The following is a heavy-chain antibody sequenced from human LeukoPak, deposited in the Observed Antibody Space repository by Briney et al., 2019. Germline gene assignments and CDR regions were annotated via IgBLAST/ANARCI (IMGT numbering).Heavy chain of an antibody. V-gene: IGHV1-18*01. D-gene: IGHD2-2*02. CDR1: GYTFTSYG. CDR3: AGDHCSSTSCYIWFDP. CDR2: ISAYNGNT. J-gene: IGHJ5*02. Sequence: GASVKVSCKASGYTFTSYGISWVRQAPGQGLEWMGWISAYNGNTNYAQKLQGRVTMTTDTSTSTAYMELRSLRSDDTAVYYCAGDHCSSTSCYIWFDPWGQGTLVTVSS.